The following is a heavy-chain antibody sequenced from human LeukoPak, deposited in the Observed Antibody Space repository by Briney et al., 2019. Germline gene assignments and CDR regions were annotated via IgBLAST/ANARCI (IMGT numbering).Heavy chain of an antibody. V-gene: IGHV3-66*02. CDR3: AREMTIFGVVSPGFDY. J-gene: IGHJ4*02. Sequence: GGSLRLSCAASGFTVSSNYMSWVRQAPGKGLEWVSVIYSGGSTYYADSVKGRFTISRDNSKNTLYLQMNSLRAEDTAVYYCAREMTIFGVVSPGFDYWGQGTLVTVSS. D-gene: IGHD3-3*01. CDR1: GFTVSSNY. CDR2: IYSGGST.